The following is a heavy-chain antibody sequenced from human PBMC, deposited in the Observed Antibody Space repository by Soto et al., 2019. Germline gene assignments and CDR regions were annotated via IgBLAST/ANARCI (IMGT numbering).Heavy chain of an antibody. J-gene: IGHJ3*02. V-gene: IGHV4-59*01. CDR3: ARDRPGQYYDFLSGEGDALDI. D-gene: IGHD3-3*01. CDR1: GGSISSYY. Sequence: SETLSLSCTVSGGSISSYYWSWIRQPPGKGLEWIGYIYYSGSTNYNPSLKSRVTISVDTSKNQFSLKLSSVTAADTAVYYCARDRPGQYYDFLSGEGDALDIWGQGTMVTVSS. CDR2: IYYSGST.